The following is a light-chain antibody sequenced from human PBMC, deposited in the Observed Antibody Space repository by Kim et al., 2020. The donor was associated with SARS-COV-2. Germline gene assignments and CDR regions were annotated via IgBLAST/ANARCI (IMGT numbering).Light chain of an antibody. J-gene: IGLJ2*01. CDR1: SSDVGTYNY. CDR3: SSYAGRNTLI. Sequence: QSALTQPPSASGSPGQSVTISCTGTSSDVGTYNYVSWYQQHPGKAPKLMIYEVNQRPSGVPDRFSGSKSGNTASLTVSGLQAEDEADYYCSSYAGRNTLIFGGGTQLTVL. V-gene: IGLV2-8*01. CDR2: EVN.